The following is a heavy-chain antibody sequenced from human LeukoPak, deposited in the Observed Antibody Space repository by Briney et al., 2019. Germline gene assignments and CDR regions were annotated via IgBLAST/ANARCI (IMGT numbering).Heavy chain of an antibody. CDR1: GGSVCSGSYY. CDR3: ARVSIVVVPAAIDSWFDP. J-gene: IGHJ5*02. Sequence: SETLSLTCTVSGGSVCSGSYYWSWIRQPPGKGLEWIGYIYYSGSTHYNPSLKSRVTISVDTSKNQFSLKLSSVTAADTGVYYCARVSIVVVPAAIDSWFDPWGQGTLVAVSS. D-gene: IGHD2-2*01. V-gene: IGHV4-61*01. CDR2: IYYSGST.